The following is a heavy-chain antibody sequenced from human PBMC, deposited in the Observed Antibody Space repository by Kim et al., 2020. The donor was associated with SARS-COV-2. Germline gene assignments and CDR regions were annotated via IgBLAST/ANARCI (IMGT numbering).Heavy chain of an antibody. CDR2: INPMTGDT. CDR3: ARLAGDQPLDY. CDR1: GYDFTGYY. D-gene: IGHD2-2*01. J-gene: IGHJ4*02. V-gene: IGHV1-2*06. Sequence: ASVKVSCKASGYDFTGYYLHWVRQAPGRGLEWMGRINPMTGDTNNAQKFQGRVTLTRDTSISAAYMELSSLTYDDTAVYYCARLAGDQPLDYWGREALVT.